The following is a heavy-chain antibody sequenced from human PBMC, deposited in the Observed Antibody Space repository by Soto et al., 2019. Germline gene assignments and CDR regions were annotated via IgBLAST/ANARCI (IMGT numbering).Heavy chain of an antibody. CDR1: GFSFSDNL. CDR2: INPDNGTT. CDR3: ARDILAVGPRANDAFDV. V-gene: IGHV1-3*01. D-gene: IGHD2-8*02. J-gene: IGHJ3*01. Sequence: QVQLVQSGAEVRKPGASVNISCSASGFSFSDNLINWVRQAPGQSLEWMGWINPDNGTTRYSQTFQVRVTISRHSSASIAYVEVRDLTSEDTAVYYCARDILAVGPRANDAFDVWGQGPMVTVSS.